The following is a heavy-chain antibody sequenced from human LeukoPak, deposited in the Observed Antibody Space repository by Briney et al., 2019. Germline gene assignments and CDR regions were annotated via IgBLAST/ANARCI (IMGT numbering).Heavy chain of an antibody. Sequence: PSETLSLTCTVSGGSVSSGSYYWSWIRQHPGKGLEWIGYIYYSGSTYYNPSLKSRVTISVDTSKNQFSLKLSSVTAADTAVYYCARDRYDFWSGYPYWYYDLWGRGTLVTVSS. V-gene: IGHV4-31*03. CDR3: ARDRYDFWSGYPYWYYDL. CDR2: IYYSGST. CDR1: GGSVSSGSYY. J-gene: IGHJ2*01. D-gene: IGHD3-3*01.